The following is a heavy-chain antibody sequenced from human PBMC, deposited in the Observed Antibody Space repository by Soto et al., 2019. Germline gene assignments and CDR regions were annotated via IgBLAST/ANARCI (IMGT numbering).Heavy chain of an antibody. D-gene: IGHD5-12*01. CDR1: GYTFTSYG. Sequence: ASVKVSCKASGYTFTSYGISWVRQAPGQGLEWMGWISAYNGNTNYAQKLQGRVTMTTDTSTSTAYMELRSLRSDDTAVYYCAKHVDIVATIPLYYYYGMDVWGQGTTVPVSS. CDR3: AKHVDIVATIPLYYYYGMDV. CDR2: ISAYNGNT. J-gene: IGHJ6*02. V-gene: IGHV1-18*01.